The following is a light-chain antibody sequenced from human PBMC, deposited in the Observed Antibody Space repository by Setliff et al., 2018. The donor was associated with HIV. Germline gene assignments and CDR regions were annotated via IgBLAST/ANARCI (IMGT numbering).Light chain of an antibody. CDR2: DVS. V-gene: IGLV2-14*03. Sequence: QSALAQPASVSGSPGQSTTISCTGTSSDVGTYNYVSWYQQHPGKAPKLIIYDVSKRPSGVSNRFSGSKSGNTASLTISGLQAEDEADYHCSSYTSSSTYVFGTGTKVTGL. CDR1: SSDVGTYNY. J-gene: IGLJ1*01. CDR3: SSYTSSSTYV.